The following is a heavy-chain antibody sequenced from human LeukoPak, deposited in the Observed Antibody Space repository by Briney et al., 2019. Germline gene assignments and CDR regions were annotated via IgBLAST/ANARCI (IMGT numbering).Heavy chain of an antibody. CDR1: GFTFSSYS. Sequence: GGSLRLSCAASGFTFSSYSMSWVRQAPGKGLEWVAVISYDGSNKYYADSVKGRFTISRDNSKNTLYLQMNSLRAEDTAVYYCARDWGWLQILYYYYGMDVWGQGTTVTVSS. V-gene: IGHV3-30*03. J-gene: IGHJ6*02. CDR2: ISYDGSNK. D-gene: IGHD5-24*01. CDR3: ARDWGWLQILYYYYGMDV.